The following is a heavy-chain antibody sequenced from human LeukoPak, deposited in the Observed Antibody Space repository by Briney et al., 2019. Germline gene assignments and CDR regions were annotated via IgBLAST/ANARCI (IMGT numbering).Heavy chain of an antibody. J-gene: IGHJ4*02. V-gene: IGHV4-4*07. Sequence: SETLSLTCTVSGGSISSYYWSWIRQPAGKGLEWIGRIYTSGSTNYNPSLKSRVTMSVDTSKNQFSLKLSSVTAADTAVYYCARGRRDYTYEDYFDYWGQGTLVTVSS. D-gene: IGHD2-2*02. CDR1: GGSISSYY. CDR2: IYTSGST. CDR3: ARGRRDYTYEDYFDY.